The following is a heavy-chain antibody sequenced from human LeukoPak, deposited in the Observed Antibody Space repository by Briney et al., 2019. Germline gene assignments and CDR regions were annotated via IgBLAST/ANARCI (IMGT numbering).Heavy chain of an antibody. V-gene: IGHV4-38-2*02. CDR3: ARDGGSYYTDSPNSWFGP. J-gene: IGHJ5*02. CDR1: GYSINSGDC. CDR2: VSHSGHP. Sequence: PSETLSLTCTVSGYSINSGDCWGWIRQVPGKGLEWIASVSHSGHPYYNPSLKSRVTIFADTSNSQFSLQLSSVTAADTAVYYCARDGGSYYTDSPNSWFGPWGQGTLVNVSS. D-gene: IGHD2-2*02.